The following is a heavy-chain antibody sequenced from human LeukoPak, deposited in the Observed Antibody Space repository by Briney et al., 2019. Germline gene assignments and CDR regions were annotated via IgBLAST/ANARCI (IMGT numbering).Heavy chain of an antibody. D-gene: IGHD4-17*01. Sequence: GGSLRLSCAASGFTVSSNYMSWVRQAPGKGLEWVSVIYSGGSTYYADSVKGRSTISRDNSKNTLYLQMNSLRAEDTAVYYCASTVTTPYYYYGMDVWGQGTTVTVSS. V-gene: IGHV3-66*01. CDR1: GFTVSSNY. CDR2: IYSGGST. J-gene: IGHJ6*02. CDR3: ASTVTTPYYYYGMDV.